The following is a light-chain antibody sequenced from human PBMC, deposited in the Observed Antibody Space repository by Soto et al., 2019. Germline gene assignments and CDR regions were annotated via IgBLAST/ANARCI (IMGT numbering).Light chain of an antibody. V-gene: IGKV3-15*01. CDR2: GAS. CDR3: QQYNNWPSLT. CDR1: QSVRSN. Sequence: EIVMTQSPATLSVSPGERATLSCRASQSVRSNLAWYHQKPGQAPRLLTYGASTRATGIPARCSGSGSGTEFTLTISSLQSEDFAVYYCQQYNNWPSLTFGGGTKLDIK. J-gene: IGKJ4*01.